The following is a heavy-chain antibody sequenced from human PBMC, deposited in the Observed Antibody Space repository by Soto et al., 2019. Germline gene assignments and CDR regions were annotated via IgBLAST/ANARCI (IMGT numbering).Heavy chain of an antibody. J-gene: IGHJ4*02. CDR1: GFTFSNHA. V-gene: IGHV3-23*01. CDR3: ARDLLIGSHSRDFDY. Sequence: GGSLRLSCAGSGFTFSNHAMSWVRQAPGKGLEWVSGISARGGSPYYPDSVQGRFTISRDNSKNTLFLKMNSLRVEDTAVYYCARDLLIGSHSRDFDYWGQGTLVTVSS. CDR2: ISARGGSP. D-gene: IGHD3-9*01.